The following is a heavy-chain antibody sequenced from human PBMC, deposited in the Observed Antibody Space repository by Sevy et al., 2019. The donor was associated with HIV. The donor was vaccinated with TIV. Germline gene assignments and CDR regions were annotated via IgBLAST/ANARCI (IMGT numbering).Heavy chain of an antibody. CDR1: GFTFSSYW. CDR2: INSDGSST. CDR3: ARDRLAVAGYYYYYGMDV. Sequence: GGSLRLSCAASGFTFSSYWMHWVRQAPGKGLVWVSRINSDGSSTSYADSVKGRFTISRDNAKNTLYLQMNSLRAEDTAVYYCARDRLAVAGYYYYYGMDVWGQRTTVTVSS. D-gene: IGHD6-19*01. V-gene: IGHV3-74*01. J-gene: IGHJ6*02.